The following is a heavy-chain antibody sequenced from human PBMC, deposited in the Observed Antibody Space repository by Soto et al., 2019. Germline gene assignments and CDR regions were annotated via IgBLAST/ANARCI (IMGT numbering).Heavy chain of an antibody. J-gene: IGHJ4*02. CDR2: ISYDGRNK. CDR3: ARNRSGNYYHFDY. CDR1: GFTFSNYA. V-gene: IGHV3-30*04. Sequence: GESLRLSYAASGFTFSNYAMHWVRQAPGKGLEWVAVISYDGRNKYYADSVKGRFTISRDNSKNTLYLQVNSLRADDTAVYYCARNRSGNYYHFDYWGQGTLVTVSS. D-gene: IGHD3-10*01.